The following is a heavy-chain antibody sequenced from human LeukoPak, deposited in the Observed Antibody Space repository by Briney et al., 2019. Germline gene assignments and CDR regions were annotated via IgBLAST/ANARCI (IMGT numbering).Heavy chain of an antibody. Sequence: GGSLRLSCAASGFTFSSYSMSWVRQAPGKGLEWVSSISSSSYIYYADSVKGRFTISRDNAKNSLYLQMNSLRAEDTAVYYCARDSLQGQQLEFDYWGQGTLVTVSS. V-gene: IGHV3-21*01. CDR3: ARDSLQGQQLEFDY. CDR1: GFTFSSYS. CDR2: ISSSSYI. D-gene: IGHD6-13*01. J-gene: IGHJ4*02.